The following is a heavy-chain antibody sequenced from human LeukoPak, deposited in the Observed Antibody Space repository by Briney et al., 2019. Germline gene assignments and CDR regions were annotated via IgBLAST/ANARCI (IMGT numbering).Heavy chain of an antibody. V-gene: IGHV3-48*02. CDR2: ISSSSTI. CDR1: GFTFSSYS. J-gene: IGHJ4*02. D-gene: IGHD5-24*01. CDR3: ASHTPQLY. Sequence: GGSLRLSCAASGFTFSSYSMNWVRQAPGKGLEWVSYISSSSTIYYADSVKGRFTISRDNAKNSLYLQMNSLRDEDTAVYYCASHTPQLYWGQGTLVTVSS.